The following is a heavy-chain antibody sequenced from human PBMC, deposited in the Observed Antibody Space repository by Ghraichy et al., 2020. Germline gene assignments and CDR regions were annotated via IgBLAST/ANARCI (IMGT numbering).Heavy chain of an antibody. CDR3: AREFKGYGGNSPFDS. D-gene: IGHD4-23*01. CDR2: ISSSGRTI. Sequence: GVLRLSCAASGFTFSDHYMNWIRQAPGKGLEWISYISSSGRTIKYTDSVKGRFTISRDNAKNSLYLQMNSLRAEDTAVYYCAREFKGYGGNSPFDSWGQGTLVTVSS. CDR1: GFTFSDHY. J-gene: IGHJ4*02. V-gene: IGHV3-11*01.